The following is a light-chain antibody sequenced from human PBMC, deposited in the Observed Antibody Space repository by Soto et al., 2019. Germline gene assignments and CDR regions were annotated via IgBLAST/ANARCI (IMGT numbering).Light chain of an antibody. CDR1: QRLASNY. J-gene: IGKJ5*01. Sequence: EIELTQSPGTLSLSPGERATLSCRASQRLASNYLAWYQQRPGQAPRLLLYGVSSRATGIPDRFSGSGSGTDFTLAISRVEPEDFAVYFCQQYADSPITVGPGTRLGI. CDR2: GVS. V-gene: IGKV3-20*01. CDR3: QQYADSPIT.